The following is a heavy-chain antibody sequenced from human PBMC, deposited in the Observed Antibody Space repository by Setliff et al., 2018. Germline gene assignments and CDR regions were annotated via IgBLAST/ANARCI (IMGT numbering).Heavy chain of an antibody. Sequence: GASVKVSCKASGGTFSSYAISWVRQAPGQGLEWMGGIIPIFGTANYAQKFQGRVTITADESTSTAYMELSSLRSEDTAVYYCARGGGTYCSNGVCHNWFDPWGQGTLVTVSS. CDR3: ARGGGTYCSNGVCHNWFDP. CDR1: GGTFSSYA. CDR2: IIPIFGTA. J-gene: IGHJ5*02. D-gene: IGHD2-8*01. V-gene: IGHV1-69*13.